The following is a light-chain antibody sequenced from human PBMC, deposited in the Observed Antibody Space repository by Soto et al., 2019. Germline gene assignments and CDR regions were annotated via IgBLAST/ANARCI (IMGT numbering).Light chain of an antibody. J-gene: IGKJ1*01. CDR3: QQYGSSPPWT. Sequence: DIQMTQSPSTLSASVGDRVTITCRASQSVGSWLAWYQQKPGKAPKLLVYKASSLESGVPSRFSGSGSGTEFSLTISSLQPDDFASYHCQQYGSSPPWTFGQRTKVEIK. CDR2: KAS. V-gene: IGKV1-5*03. CDR1: QSVGSW.